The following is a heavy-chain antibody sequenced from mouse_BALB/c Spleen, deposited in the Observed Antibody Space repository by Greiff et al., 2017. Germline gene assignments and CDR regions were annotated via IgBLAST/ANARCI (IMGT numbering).Heavy chain of an antibody. CDR2: INPSTGYT. Sequence: QVQLQQSGAELAKPGASVKMSCKASGYTFTSYWMHWVKQRPGQGLEWIGYINPSTGYTEYNQKFKDKATLTADKSSSTAYMQLSSLTSEDSAVYYCARDGSSHYWYFDVWGAGTTVTVSS. CDR1: GYTFTSYW. CDR3: ARDGSSHYWYFDV. D-gene: IGHD1-1*01. V-gene: IGHV1-7*01. J-gene: IGHJ1*01.